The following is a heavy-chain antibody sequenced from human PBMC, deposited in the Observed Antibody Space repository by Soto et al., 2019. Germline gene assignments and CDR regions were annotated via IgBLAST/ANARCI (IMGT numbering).Heavy chain of an antibody. J-gene: IGHJ4*02. Sequence: SSVKVSCKASGGTFSSYAISWVQQAPGQGLEWMGGIIPIFGTANYAQKFQGRVTITADKSTSTAYMELSSLRSEDTAMYYCARHRDQDCSGGSCYSGAYFDYWGQGTLVTVSS. CDR3: ARHRDQDCSGGSCYSGAYFDY. CDR2: IIPIFGTA. D-gene: IGHD2-15*01. V-gene: IGHV1-69*06. CDR1: GGTFSSYA.